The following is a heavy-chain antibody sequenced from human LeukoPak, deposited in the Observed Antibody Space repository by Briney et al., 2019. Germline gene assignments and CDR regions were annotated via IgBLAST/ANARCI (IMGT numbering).Heavy chain of an antibody. V-gene: IGHV4-31*03. CDR3: ARDQGGYFDY. Sequence: SQTLSLTCTVSGGSISSGGYYWSWIRQHPGKGLEWIGYIYYSGSTYYNPSLERRVTISVDTSKNQFSLKLSSVTAADTAVYYCARDQGGYFDYWGQGTLVTVSS. CDR1: GGSISSGGYY. D-gene: IGHD3-16*01. J-gene: IGHJ4*02. CDR2: IYYSGST.